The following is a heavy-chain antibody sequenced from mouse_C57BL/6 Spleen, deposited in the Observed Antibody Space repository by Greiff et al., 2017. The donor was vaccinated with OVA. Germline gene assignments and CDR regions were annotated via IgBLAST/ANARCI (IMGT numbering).Heavy chain of an antibody. Sequence: VQLQQPGAELVKPGASVKLSCKASGYTFTSYWMQWVKQRPGQGLEWIGEIDPSDSYTNYNQKFKGKATLTVATSSSTAYMQLSSLTSEDSAVDYCARWRSYDYGAYWGQGTLVTVSA. D-gene: IGHD1-1*01. J-gene: IGHJ3*01. CDR2: IDPSDSYT. V-gene: IGHV1-50*01. CDR3: ARWRSYDYGAY. CDR1: GYTFTSYW.